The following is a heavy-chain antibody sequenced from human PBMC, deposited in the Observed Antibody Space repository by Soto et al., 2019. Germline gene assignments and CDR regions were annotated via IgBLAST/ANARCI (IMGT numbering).Heavy chain of an antibody. CDR2: IFYSGST. CDR1: GGSISSSSYY. J-gene: IGHJ5*02. V-gene: IGHV4-39*01. Sequence: LETLSLTCTVSGGSISSSSYYWGWIRQPPGKGREWMGSIFYSGSTYYNPSLKSRVTISVDTSKNQFSLKLSSVTAADTAVYYCASPQIALYYWFYPWGKRSLVTFSS. CDR3: ASPQIALYYWFYP. D-gene: IGHD2-8*01.